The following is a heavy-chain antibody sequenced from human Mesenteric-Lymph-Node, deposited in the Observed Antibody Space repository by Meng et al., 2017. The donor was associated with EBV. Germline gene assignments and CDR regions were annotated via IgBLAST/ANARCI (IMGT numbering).Heavy chain of an antibody. J-gene: IGHJ5*02. CDR3: ARSGTMVQGVMAYDWFDP. Sequence: VQLVQSGAEVKTPGSSVKVSCKASGSTFYTFTSYPISWVRQAPGQGLEWMGGIIPIFGTANYAQKFQGRVTITADESTSTAYMELSSLRSEDTAVYYCARSGTMVQGVMAYDWFDPWGQGTLVTVSS. CDR2: IIPIFGTA. D-gene: IGHD3-10*01. V-gene: IGHV1-69*01. CDR1: GSTFYTFTSYP.